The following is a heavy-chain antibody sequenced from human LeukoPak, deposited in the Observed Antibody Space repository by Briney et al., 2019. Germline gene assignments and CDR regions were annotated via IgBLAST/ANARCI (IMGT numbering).Heavy chain of an antibody. V-gene: IGHV3-48*01. CDR1: GFTFSSYS. J-gene: IGHJ4*02. D-gene: IGHD2-2*02. CDR3: ARDQGYCSSTSCYTMYYFDY. Sequence: GGSLRLSCAASGFTFSSYSMNWVRQAPAKGLEWLSYISSASSTIYYADSVRGRFTISRDNSKNTLYLQMNSLRAEDTAVYYCARDQGYCSSTSCYTMYYFDYWGQGTLVTVSS. CDR2: ISSASSTI.